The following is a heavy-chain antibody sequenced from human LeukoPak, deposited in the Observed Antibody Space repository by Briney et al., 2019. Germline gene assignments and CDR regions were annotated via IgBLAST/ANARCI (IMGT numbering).Heavy chain of an antibody. CDR3: ARARGYSYGYYFDY. V-gene: IGHV4-31*03. CDR1: GGSLSSGGYY. D-gene: IGHD5-18*01. J-gene: IGHJ4*02. CDR2: IYYSGST. Sequence: SQTLSLTCTVSGGSLSSGGYYWSWVRQHPGTGLEWIGYIYYSGSTYYNPSLKSRVTISVDTSKNQFSLKLSSVTAADTAVYYCARARGYSYGYYFDYWGQGTLVTVSS.